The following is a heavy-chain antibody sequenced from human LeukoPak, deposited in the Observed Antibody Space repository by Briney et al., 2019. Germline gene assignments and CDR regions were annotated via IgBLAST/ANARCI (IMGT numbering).Heavy chain of an antibody. D-gene: IGHD3-10*02. Sequence: GGSLRLSCAASGVSFSSYSMNWVRQAPGKRLEWVSYISSSSSTIYYADSVKGRFTISSDNAKTSLYLQMNSLRGEDTAVYYCAREVFSAAFDIWGQGTMVTVSS. V-gene: IGHV3-48*01. CDR1: GVSFSSYS. CDR3: AREVFSAAFDI. CDR2: ISSSSSTI. J-gene: IGHJ3*02.